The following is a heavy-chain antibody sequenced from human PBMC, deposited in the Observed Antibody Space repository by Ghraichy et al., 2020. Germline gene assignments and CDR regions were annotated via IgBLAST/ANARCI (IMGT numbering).Heavy chain of an antibody. V-gene: IGHV3-30*18. CDR3: AKMTAPFYYDSSGYYPDYYYGMDF. CDR1: GFTFSSYG. Sequence: GESLNISCAASGFTFSSYGMHWVRQAPGKGLEWVAVISSDGSNKYYADSVKGRFTISRDNSKNTLYLQMSSLRAEDTAVYYCAKMTAPFYYDSSGYYPDYYYGMDFWCQETTVTVSS. CDR2: ISSDGSNK. D-gene: IGHD3-22*01. J-gene: IGHJ6*02.